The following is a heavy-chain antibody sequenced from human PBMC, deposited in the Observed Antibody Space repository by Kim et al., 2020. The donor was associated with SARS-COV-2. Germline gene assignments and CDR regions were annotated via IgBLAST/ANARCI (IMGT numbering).Heavy chain of an antibody. CDR1: GFTFSDYW. CDR2: VKEDGSQK. CDR3: ARDLNWNHYFDY. Sequence: GGSLRLSCIASGFTFSDYWMTWVRQAPGKGLEWVANVKEDGSQKYYGDSLMGRFTISRDNAKNSLYLQMNSLTAEDTAIYYCARDLNWNHYFDYWGQGTLVTVSS. V-gene: IGHV3-7*01. J-gene: IGHJ4*02. D-gene: IGHD1-1*01.